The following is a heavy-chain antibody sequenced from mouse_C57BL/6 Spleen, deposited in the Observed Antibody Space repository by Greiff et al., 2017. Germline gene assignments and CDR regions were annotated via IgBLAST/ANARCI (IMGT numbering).Heavy chain of an antibody. CDR2: ISYDGSN. CDR3: ARDDGYYYYAMDY. D-gene: IGHD2-3*01. J-gene: IGHJ4*01. CDR1: GYSITSGYY. Sequence: EVKLMESGPGLVKPSQSLSLTCSVTGYSITSGYYWNWIRQFPGNKLEWMGYISYDGSNNYNPSLKNRISITRDTSKNQFFLKLNSVTTEDTATYYCARDDGYYYYAMDYWGQGTSATVSS. V-gene: IGHV3-6*01.